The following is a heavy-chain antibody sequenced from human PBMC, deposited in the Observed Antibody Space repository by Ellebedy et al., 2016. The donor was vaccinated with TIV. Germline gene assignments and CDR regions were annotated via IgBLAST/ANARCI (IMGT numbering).Heavy chain of an antibody. D-gene: IGHD4-23*01. CDR3: ARRVVTKLDRWFDP. J-gene: IGHJ5*02. CDR1: NGSISTHY. V-gene: IGHV4-59*08. Sequence: MPSETLSLTCTVSNGSISTHYWNWIRQPPGKGLEWIGYIYSSGTTNYNPSLKSRVTISVDTSKNQFSLRLTSVTAADTAVYYCARRVVTKLDRWFDPWGQGTLVTVSS. CDR2: IYSSGTT.